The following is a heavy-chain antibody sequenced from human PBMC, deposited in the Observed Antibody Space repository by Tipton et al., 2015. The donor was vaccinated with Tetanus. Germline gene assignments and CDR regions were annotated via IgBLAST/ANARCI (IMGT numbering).Heavy chain of an antibody. CDR1: GGSVSRSGPF. J-gene: IGHJ5*02. CDR2: IHDAKTP. CDR3: VREMQRWIPEGGFDP. Sequence: TLSLTCTVSGGSVSRSGPFWGWIRQPPGKDLEWIGTIHDAKTPYYNPSLRSRVTISVATSMNHFSLRLTSVTAADSAVYYCVREMQRWIPEGGFDPWGQGTLVTVSS. D-gene: IGHD4-23*01. V-gene: IGHV4-39*02.